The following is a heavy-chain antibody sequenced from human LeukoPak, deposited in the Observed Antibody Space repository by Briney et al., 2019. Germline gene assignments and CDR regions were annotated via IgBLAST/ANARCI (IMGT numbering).Heavy chain of an antibody. J-gene: IGHJ4*02. CDR1: GFTFSSYC. CDR2: MKKDGSET. CDR3: GRHRSGSGTYFIDY. V-gene: IGHV3-7*01. D-gene: IGHD3-10*01. Sequence: GGSLRLSCVVSGFTFSSYCMIWVRQAPGKGLQWVANMKKDGSETNYVDSVKGRFTISRDNAKNSLYLQMNSLRAEDTAVYYCGRHRSGSGTYFIDYWGQGTLVSVSS.